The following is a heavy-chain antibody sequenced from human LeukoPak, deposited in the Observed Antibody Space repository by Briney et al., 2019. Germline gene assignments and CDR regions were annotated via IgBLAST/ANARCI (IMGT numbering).Heavy chain of an antibody. CDR1: GFTFSSYS. CDR3: ARDRYNWNVDWFDP. CDR2: ISSSSSYI. J-gene: IGHJ5*02. Sequence: GGSPRLSCAASGFTFSSYSMNWVRQAPGKGLEWVSSISSSSSYIYYADSVKGRFTISRDNAKNSLYLQMNSLRAEDTAVYYCARDRYNWNVDWFDPWGQGTLVTVSS. V-gene: IGHV3-21*01. D-gene: IGHD1-1*01.